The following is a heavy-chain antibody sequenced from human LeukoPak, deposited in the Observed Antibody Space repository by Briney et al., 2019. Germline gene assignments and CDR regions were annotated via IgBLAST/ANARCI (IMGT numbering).Heavy chain of an antibody. CDR1: GFTFGNYA. CDR2: ASTDGTP. CDR3: AKLGHWGYYSYLDV. Sequence: GGSPRLSCTVSGFTFGNYAMTWVRQGPGKGLESVSSASTDGTPYYANSVKGRFTISRDNSKSTLYLRMNSLRAEDTAVYYCAKLGHWGYYSYLDVWGKGTTVTVSS. D-gene: IGHD3-3*01. J-gene: IGHJ6*03. V-gene: IGHV3-23*01.